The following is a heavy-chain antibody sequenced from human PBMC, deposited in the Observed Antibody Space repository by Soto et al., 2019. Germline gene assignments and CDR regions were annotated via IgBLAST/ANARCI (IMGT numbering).Heavy chain of an antibody. CDR3: ARGRTTLWCGELYWYYFDY. J-gene: IGHJ4*02. CDR2: INHSGST. V-gene: IGHV4-34*01. D-gene: IGHD3-10*01. Sequence: SETLSLTCAVYGGSFSGYYWSWIRQPPGKGLEWIGEINHSGSTNYNPSLKSRVTISVDTSKNQFSLKLSSVTAADTAVYYCARGRTTLWCGELYWYYFDYWGQGTLLTVSS. CDR1: GGSFSGYY.